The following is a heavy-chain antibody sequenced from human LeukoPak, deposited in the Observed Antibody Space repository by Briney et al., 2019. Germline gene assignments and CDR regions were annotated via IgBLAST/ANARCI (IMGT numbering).Heavy chain of an antibody. CDR1: GGSISSYH. D-gene: IGHD3-16*02. V-gene: IGHV4-59*01. CDR3: ARAQYMITFGGVIVTNYFDY. CDR2: IYYSGST. J-gene: IGHJ4*02. Sequence: SETLSLTCTVSGGSISSYHWSWLRQPPGKGLVWLGYIYYSGSTNYNPSLKSRVTISVDTSKNQFSLKLSSVTAADTAVYYCARAQYMITFGGVIVTNYFDYWGQGTLVTVSS.